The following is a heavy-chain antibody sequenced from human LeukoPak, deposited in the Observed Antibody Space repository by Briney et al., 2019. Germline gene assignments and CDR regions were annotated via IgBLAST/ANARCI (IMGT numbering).Heavy chain of an antibody. V-gene: IGHV3-33*01. CDR1: GFTFSSYG. D-gene: IGHD3-22*01. J-gene: IGHJ4*02. Sequence: GGSPRLSCAASGFTFSSYGMHWVRQAPGMGLEWVAVIWYDGSNKYYADSVKGRFTISRDNSKNTLYLQMNSLRAEDTAVYYCARTRLTYYYDSSTDYWGQGTLVTVSS. CDR2: IWYDGSNK. CDR3: ARTRLTYYYDSSTDY.